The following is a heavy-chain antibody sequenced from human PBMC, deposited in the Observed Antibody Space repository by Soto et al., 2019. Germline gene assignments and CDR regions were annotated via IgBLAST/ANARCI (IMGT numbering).Heavy chain of an antibody. Sequence: EVQLLESGGGLVQPGGSLRLSCAASGFTFSNYAMTWVRQAPGKGLEWVSGISGSGSSIYYADSVKGRLTISRDNSNNTLYLQMNSLRAEDTAVYYCAKGGDSSSWKNWFDPWGQGPLITVSS. CDR3: AKGGDSSSWKNWFDP. J-gene: IGHJ5*02. CDR2: ISGSGSSI. CDR1: GFTFSNYA. V-gene: IGHV3-23*01. D-gene: IGHD6-13*01.